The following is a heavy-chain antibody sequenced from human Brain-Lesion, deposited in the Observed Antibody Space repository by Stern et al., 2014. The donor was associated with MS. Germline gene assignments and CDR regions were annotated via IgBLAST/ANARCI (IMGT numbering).Heavy chain of an antibody. D-gene: IGHD3-3*01. CDR2: IRDDGSEK. J-gene: IGHJ6*02. CDR3: VRVYNTIYGIVTQRGSGMDV. Sequence: EVQLVESGGGLVQPGGSLTMSCTAAGFTFGNYWMNWVRQAPGKGLEWVANIRDDGSEKNYVDSVKDRFTISRDNARNALYLQMNSLRVEDTALYYCVRVYNTIYGIVTQRGSGMDVWGQGTTVIVSS. CDR1: GFTFGNYW. V-gene: IGHV3-7*01.